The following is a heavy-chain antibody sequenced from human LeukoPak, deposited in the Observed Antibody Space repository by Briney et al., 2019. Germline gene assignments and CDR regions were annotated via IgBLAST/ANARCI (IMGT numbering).Heavy chain of an antibody. J-gene: IGHJ4*02. CDR3: ASQGSRITMVRGVIYYFDY. CDR1: GGTFSSYA. CDR2: IIPILGIA. V-gene: IGHV1-69*04. Sequence: ASVKVSCKASGGTFSSYAISWVRQAPGQGLEWMGRIIPILGIANYAQKFQGRVTITADKSTSTAYMELSSLRSEDTAVYYCASQGSRITMVRGVIYYFDYWGQGTLVTVSS. D-gene: IGHD3-10*01.